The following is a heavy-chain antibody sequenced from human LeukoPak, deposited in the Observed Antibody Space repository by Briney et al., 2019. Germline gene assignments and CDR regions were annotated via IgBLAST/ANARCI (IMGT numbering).Heavy chain of an antibody. CDR1: GYTFTSYD. V-gene: IGHV1-8*03. Sequence: ASVKVSCKASGYTFTSYDINWVRQATGQGLEWMGWMNPNSGNTGYAQKFQGRATITRNTSISTAYMELSSLRSEDTAVYYCARVRRQVWFGELLPYYFDYWGQGTLVTVSS. CDR2: MNPNSGNT. J-gene: IGHJ4*02. CDR3: ARVRRQVWFGELLPYYFDY. D-gene: IGHD3-10*01.